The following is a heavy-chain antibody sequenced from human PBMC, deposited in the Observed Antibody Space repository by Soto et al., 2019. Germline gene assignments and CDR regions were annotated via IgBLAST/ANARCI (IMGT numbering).Heavy chain of an antibody. V-gene: IGHV3-21*01. J-gene: IGHJ5*02. CDR2: ISSNRAYI. D-gene: IGHD6-13*01. CDR3: TRDASRDSSARGWFDP. Sequence: PGGSLRLSCAASGFTFRSFTMNWVRQAPGKGLEWVSTISSNRAYIYYTDALRGRFTISRDNAKNSLHLQMNSLRAEDTAVYYCTRDASRDSSARGWFDPWGPGTLVTVSS. CDR1: GFTFRSFT.